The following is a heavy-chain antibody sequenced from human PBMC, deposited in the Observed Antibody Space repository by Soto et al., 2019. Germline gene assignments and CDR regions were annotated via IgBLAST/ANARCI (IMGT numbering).Heavy chain of an antibody. CDR2: ISGSGGST. D-gene: IGHD3-10*01. CDR3: AKGAPLRVRGVIMSSFVFDY. V-gene: IGHV3-23*01. CDR1: GFTFSSYA. Sequence: GGSLRLSCAASGFTFSSYAMSWVRQAPGKGLEWVSAISGSGGSTYYADSVKGRFTISRDNSKNTLYLQMNSLRAEDTAVYYCAKGAPLRVRGVIMSSFVFDYWGQGTLVTVSS. J-gene: IGHJ4*02.